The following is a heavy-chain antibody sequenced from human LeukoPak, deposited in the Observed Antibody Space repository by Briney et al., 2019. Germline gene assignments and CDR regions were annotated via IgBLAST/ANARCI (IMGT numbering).Heavy chain of an antibody. J-gene: IGHJ5*02. V-gene: IGHV3-30*04. D-gene: IGHD3-10*01. CDR2: ISHDGSNK. Sequence: GGSLRLSCVASGITFNNYAMHWVRQAPGKGLEWVAVISHDGSNKYYGDSVEGRFTISRDNSKNTLYLQMNSLRTEDTAVYYCAGLMVRGRESEEPFDPWGQGTLVTVSS. CDR3: AGLMVRGRESEEPFDP. CDR1: GITFNNYA.